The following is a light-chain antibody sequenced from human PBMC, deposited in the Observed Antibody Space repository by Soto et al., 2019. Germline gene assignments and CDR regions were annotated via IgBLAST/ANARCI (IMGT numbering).Light chain of an antibody. V-gene: IGKV3-20*01. CDR3: QQDGSSPKT. J-gene: IGKJ2*01. Sequence: EIVLTQSPGTLSLSPGERANLSCRASQSVSSSYLAWYQQKPGQAPRLLIYGASSRATGIPDRFSGSGSGTDFTLTISRLEPEDFAVYYCQQDGSSPKTFGQGTKLEIK. CDR2: GAS. CDR1: QSVSSSY.